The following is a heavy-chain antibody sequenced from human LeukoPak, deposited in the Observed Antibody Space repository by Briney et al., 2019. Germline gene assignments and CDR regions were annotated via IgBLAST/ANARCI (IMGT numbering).Heavy chain of an antibody. Sequence: ASVKVSCKASGGTFSSYAISWVRQAPGQGLEWMGGIIPIFGTANYAQKFQGRVTITTDESTSTAYMELRSLRSEDTAVYYCAREGTAMVYNWFDLWGQGTLVTVSS. CDR2: IIPIFGTA. J-gene: IGHJ5*02. V-gene: IGHV1-69*05. CDR1: GGTFSSYA. D-gene: IGHD5-18*01. CDR3: AREGTAMVYNWFDL.